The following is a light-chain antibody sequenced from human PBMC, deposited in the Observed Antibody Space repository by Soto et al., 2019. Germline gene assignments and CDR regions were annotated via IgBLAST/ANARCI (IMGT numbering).Light chain of an antibody. V-gene: IGKV1-5*01. CDR3: QQYYSFLIT. J-gene: IGKJ5*01. CDR1: QSLDNC. Sequence: ITMTQSASPLSATIGDRVTIRCRASQSLDNCLAWYQQKPGKAPKLLIYDVSSLESGVPSRFSGSGSEKEFTLTISCLQSEDFATYYCQQYYSFLITFAQGTRLEIK. CDR2: DVS.